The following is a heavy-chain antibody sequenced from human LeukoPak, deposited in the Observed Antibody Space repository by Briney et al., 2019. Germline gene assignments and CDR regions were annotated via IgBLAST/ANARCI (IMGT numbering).Heavy chain of an antibody. CDR1: GGSFSGYY. V-gene: IGHV4-34*01. Sequence: PSETLSLTCAVYGGSFSGYYWSWIRQPPGKGLEWIGEINHSGRTNYNPSLKSRVTISVDTSKNQFSLKLSSVTAADTAVYYCARGYQPAAAGDYWGQGTLVTVSS. J-gene: IGHJ4*02. CDR3: ARGYQPAAAGDY. D-gene: IGHD6-13*01. CDR2: INHSGRT.